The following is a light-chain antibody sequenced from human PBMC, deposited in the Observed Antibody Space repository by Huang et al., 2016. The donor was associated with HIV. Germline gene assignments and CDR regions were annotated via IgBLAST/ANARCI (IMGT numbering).Light chain of an antibody. Sequence: EIVMTQSPRSLPVTPGEPASISCSSSQSLLQSNGYNYLDWYLQKPGQSHQLLIYFGSNPASGVPDRFIGSGSGTDFTLKISRVEAEYVGVYYCMQALQIPWTFGQGTKVEI. V-gene: IGKV2-28*01. CDR3: MQALQIPWT. J-gene: IGKJ1*01. CDR1: QSLLQSNGYNY. CDR2: FGS.